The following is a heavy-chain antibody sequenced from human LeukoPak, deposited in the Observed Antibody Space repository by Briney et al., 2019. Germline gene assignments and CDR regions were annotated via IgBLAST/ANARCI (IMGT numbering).Heavy chain of an antibody. Sequence: PGGSLRLSCAASGFTFSDYYMSWIRQAPGKGLEWVSYISSSSSYTNYADSVKGRFTISRDNAKNSLYLQMNSLRAEDTAVYYCARAAYSSGWYGGYFDYWGQGTLVTVSS. CDR1: GFTFSDYY. J-gene: IGHJ4*02. CDR3: ARAAYSSGWYGGYFDY. V-gene: IGHV3-11*06. D-gene: IGHD6-19*01. CDR2: ISSSSSYT.